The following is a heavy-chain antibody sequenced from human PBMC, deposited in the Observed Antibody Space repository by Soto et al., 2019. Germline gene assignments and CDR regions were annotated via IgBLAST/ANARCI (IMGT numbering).Heavy chain of an antibody. J-gene: IGHJ4*02. CDR1: GLTFSSYW. V-gene: IGHV3-7*01. CDR3: ARDELFGDYLVDY. Sequence: EVQLVESGGGLVQPGGSLRLSCAASGLTFSSYWMSWVRQAPGKGLEWVANIKQDGSEKYYVDSVKGRFTISRDNAKNSLYLQMNSLRAEDTAVYYCARDELFGDYLVDYWGQGTLVTVSS. D-gene: IGHD4-17*01. CDR2: IKQDGSEK.